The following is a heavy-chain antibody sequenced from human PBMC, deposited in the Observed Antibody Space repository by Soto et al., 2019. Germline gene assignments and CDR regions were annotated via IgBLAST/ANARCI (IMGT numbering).Heavy chain of an antibody. CDR3: ARATYPHNAFDI. CDR1: GGTFSSYA. J-gene: IGHJ3*02. V-gene: IGHV1-69*06. Sequence: SVKVSCKASGGTFSSYAISWVRQAPGQGLEWMGGIIPIFGTANYAQKFQGRVTITADKSTSTAYMELSSLRSEDTAVYYCARATYPHNAFDIWGQGTMVTVPS. CDR2: IIPIFGTA.